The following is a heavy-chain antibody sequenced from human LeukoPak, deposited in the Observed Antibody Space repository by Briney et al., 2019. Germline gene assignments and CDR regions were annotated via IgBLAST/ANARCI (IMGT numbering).Heavy chain of an antibody. D-gene: IGHD3-22*01. J-gene: IGHJ4*02. V-gene: IGHV4-34*01. CDR3: SRQVVGNDY. CDR1: GESSFSNYY. CDR2: INHSGYA. Sequence: SETLSLTCAVYGESSFSNYYWSWIRPTPGGALEWIGEINHSGYANYNPSLKSRVTLSIDTSKNQFSLRLNSVTAADTAVYYCSRQVVGNDYWGQGTLVTVSS.